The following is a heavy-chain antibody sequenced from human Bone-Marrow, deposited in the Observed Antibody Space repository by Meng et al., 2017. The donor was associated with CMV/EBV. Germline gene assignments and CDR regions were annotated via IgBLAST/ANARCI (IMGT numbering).Heavy chain of an antibody. D-gene: IGHD1-26*01. CDR3: AREYGSYSWGGDY. Sequence: CAASGCTFSSYLMHWVRQAPGKGLVWVSRINSDGSSTSYADSVKGRFTISRDNAKNTLYLQMNSLRAEDTAVYYCAREYGSYSWGGDYWGQGTLVTVSS. CDR2: INSDGSST. CDR1: GCTFSSYL. V-gene: IGHV3-74*01. J-gene: IGHJ4*02.